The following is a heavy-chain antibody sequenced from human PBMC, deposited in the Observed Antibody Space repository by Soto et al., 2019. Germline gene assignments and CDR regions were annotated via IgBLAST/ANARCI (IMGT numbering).Heavy chain of an antibody. Sequence: VQLVQSGAEVKKPGASVKVSCKASGYSFTRYGISWVRQAPGQGLEWMGWISGYNANTNYSENLQGRVTMTTDTSTSTAYMEVTNLISDDTAVYYCARMGDVPYYYYGLDVWGQGTTVTVSS. CDR3: ARMGDVPYYYYGLDV. V-gene: IGHV1-18*01. J-gene: IGHJ6*02. CDR2: ISGYNANT. CDR1: GYSFTRYG. D-gene: IGHD3-16*01.